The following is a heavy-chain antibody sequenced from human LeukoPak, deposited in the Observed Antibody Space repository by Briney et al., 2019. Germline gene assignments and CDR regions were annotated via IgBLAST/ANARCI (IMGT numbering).Heavy chain of an antibody. CDR2: TYYRSKWYN. J-gene: IGHJ6*02. CDR3: ARGGEADYGMDV. CDR1: GDIVSSNSAA. V-gene: IGHV6-1*01. Sequence: PSQTLSLTCAISGDIVSSNSAAWNWIRQSPSRGLEWLGRTYYRSKWYNDYAVSVKSRITINPDTSKYQFSLQLNSVTPEDTAVYYCARGGEADYGMDVWGQGTTVTVSS.